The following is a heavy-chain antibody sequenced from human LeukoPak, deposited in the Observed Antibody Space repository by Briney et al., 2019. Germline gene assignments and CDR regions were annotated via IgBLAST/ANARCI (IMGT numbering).Heavy chain of an antibody. J-gene: IGHJ4*02. CDR2: IYPGDSDT. D-gene: IGHD6-6*01. Sequence: GESLKISCKASGYTFTSYWIAWVRQMPGKGLEWMGIIYPGDSDTRYTPSFQGQVTISADKSISTAYLQWSSLKASDTAMYYCARYIEQLGKFDYWGQGTLVTVSS. CDR1: GYTFTSYW. V-gene: IGHV5-51*03. CDR3: ARYIEQLGKFDY.